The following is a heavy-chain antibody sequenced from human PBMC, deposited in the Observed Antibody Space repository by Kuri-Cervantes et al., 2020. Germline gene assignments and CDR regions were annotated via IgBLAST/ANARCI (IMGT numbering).Heavy chain of an antibody. D-gene: IGHD6-13*01. V-gene: IGHV4-30-4*01. CDR3: SRGGSSSHRDLNWFDP. Sequence: SETLSLTCTVSGGSISSGDYSWSRIRQPPGKGLEWIGYIYYSGSTYYNPSLKSRVTISVDTSKNQFSLKLSPVTAADTAVYYCSRGGSSSHRDLNWFDPWGQGTLVTVSS. J-gene: IGHJ5*02. CDR2: IYYSGST. CDR1: GGSISSGDYS.